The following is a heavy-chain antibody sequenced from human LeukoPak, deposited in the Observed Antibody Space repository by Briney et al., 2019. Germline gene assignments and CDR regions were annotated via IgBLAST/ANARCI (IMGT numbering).Heavy chain of an antibody. J-gene: IGHJ4*02. CDR2: IYTSGST. CDR1: GGSISSYY. D-gene: IGHD5-18*01. V-gene: IGHV4-4*07. Sequence: SETLSLTCTVSGGSISSYYWSWIRQPAGKGLEWIGRIYTSGSTNYNPSLKSRVTMSVDTSKNQFSLKLSSVTAADTAVYYCARVGGGYSYGTYYFDYWGQGTLVTVSS. CDR3: ARVGGGYSYGTYYFDY.